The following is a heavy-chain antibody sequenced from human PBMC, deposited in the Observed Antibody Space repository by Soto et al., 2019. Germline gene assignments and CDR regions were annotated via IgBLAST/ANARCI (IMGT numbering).Heavy chain of an antibody. D-gene: IGHD3-9*01. Sequence: QVQLVQSGAEVKKPGSSVKVSCKASGGTFSSYTISWVRQAPGQGLEWMGRIIPILGIANYAQKFQGRGTINXXKXTXTGYREVSSLRSEDTAVYYCARGMGNYDILTGTFDYWGQGTLVTVSS. CDR3: ARGMGNYDILTGTFDY. V-gene: IGHV1-69*02. J-gene: IGHJ4*02. CDR2: IIPILGIA. CDR1: GGTFSSYT.